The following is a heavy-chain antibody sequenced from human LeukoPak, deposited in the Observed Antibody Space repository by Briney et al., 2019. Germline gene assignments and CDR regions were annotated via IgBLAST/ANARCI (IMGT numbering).Heavy chain of an antibody. CDR2: IIPILGIA. Sequence: ASVKVSCKASGGTFSSYAISWVRQAPGQGLEWMGRIIPILGIANYAQKFQGRVTITADKSTSTAYMELSSLRSEDTAVYYCAREGDPSLWGSSPNSAQISPTTVYGMDVWGQGTTVTVSS. CDR1: GGTFSSYA. V-gene: IGHV1-69*04. J-gene: IGHJ6*02. CDR3: AREGDPSLWGSSPNSAQISPTTVYGMDV. D-gene: IGHD6-13*01.